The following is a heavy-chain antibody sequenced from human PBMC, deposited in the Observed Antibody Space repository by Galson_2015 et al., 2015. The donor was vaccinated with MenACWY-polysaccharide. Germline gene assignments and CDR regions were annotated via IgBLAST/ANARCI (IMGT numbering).Heavy chain of an antibody. J-gene: IGHJ3*01. CDR1: GFPFSDSW. Sequence: SLRLSCAASGFPFSDSWMTWIRQAPGKGLEWVATIKQSGSEKYYVDSVEGRFTVSRDNAKNSLYLQMNSLRAEDTAVYYCARARSWSGYFAFDFWGQGTMVTVSP. V-gene: IGHV3-7*01. CDR2: IKQSGSEK. CDR3: ARARSWSGYFAFDF. D-gene: IGHD3-3*01.